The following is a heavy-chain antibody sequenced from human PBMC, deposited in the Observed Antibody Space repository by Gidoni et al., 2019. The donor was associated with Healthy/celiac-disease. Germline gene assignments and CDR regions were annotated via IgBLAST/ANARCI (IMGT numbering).Heavy chain of an antibody. CDR1: GFTFSSYS. Sequence: EVQLVESGGGLVKPGGSLRLSCAASGFTFSSYSMNWVRQAPGKGLEWVSSISSSSSYIYYADSVKGRFTISRDNAKNSLYLQMNSLRAEDTAVYYCARDRISGDAFDIWGQGTMVTVSS. D-gene: IGHD2-15*01. CDR3: ARDRISGDAFDI. V-gene: IGHV3-21*01. J-gene: IGHJ3*02. CDR2: ISSSSSYI.